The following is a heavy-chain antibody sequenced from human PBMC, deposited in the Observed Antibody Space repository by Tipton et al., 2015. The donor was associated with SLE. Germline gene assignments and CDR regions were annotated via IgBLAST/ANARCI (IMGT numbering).Heavy chain of an antibody. CDR1: GGSISSSTYY. Sequence: TLSLTCTVSGGSISSSTYYWGWVRQPAGKGLEWIGLIYNSGITNYNPSLQSRVTLSVDMSKNQFSLRLSSVTAADTGVYYCVKSVVVVSPRDYYYYMDVWGKGTTVTVSS. CDR2: IYNSGIT. D-gene: IGHD2-15*01. V-gene: IGHV4-61*02. J-gene: IGHJ6*03. CDR3: VKSVVVVSPRDYYYYMDV.